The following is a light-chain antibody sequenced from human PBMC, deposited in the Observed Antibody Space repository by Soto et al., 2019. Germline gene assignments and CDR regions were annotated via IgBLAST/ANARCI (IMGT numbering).Light chain of an antibody. CDR1: QSVSRN. Sequence: IVLPQSPGTLSLSPGERATLSCRASQSVSRNLAWYQQKPGQAPRLLIYDASNRATGIPARFSGSGSVTDFTLTISSLEPEDFAVYYCQQRSNWATFGPGTKVDIK. CDR2: DAS. V-gene: IGKV3-11*01. CDR3: QQRSNWAT. J-gene: IGKJ3*01.